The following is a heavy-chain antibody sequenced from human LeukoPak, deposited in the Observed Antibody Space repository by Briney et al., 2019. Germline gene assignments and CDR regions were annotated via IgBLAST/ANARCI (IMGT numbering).Heavy chain of an antibody. Sequence: SETLSLTCTVSGGSISSGDYYWSWIRQPPGKGLEWIGCIYYSGSTYYNPSLKSRVTISVDTSKNQFSLKLSSMTAADTAVYYCASYSNSWYYFDYWGQGTLVTVSS. J-gene: IGHJ4*02. V-gene: IGHV4-30-4*02. CDR2: IYYSGST. D-gene: IGHD6-13*01. CDR1: GGSISSGDYY. CDR3: ASYSNSWYYFDY.